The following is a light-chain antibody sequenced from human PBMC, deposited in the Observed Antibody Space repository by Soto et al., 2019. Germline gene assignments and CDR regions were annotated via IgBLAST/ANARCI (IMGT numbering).Light chain of an antibody. Sequence: EIVLTQSPGTLSFSPGERATLSCRASQSVSSSYLAWYQQKPGQAPRLLIYGASSRATGIPDRFSGSGSGTDFTLTISRLEPEDFAVYYCQQYGSSRTWTFGQGTKVEIK. CDR1: QSVSSSY. V-gene: IGKV3-20*01. CDR3: QQYGSSRTWT. CDR2: GAS. J-gene: IGKJ1*01.